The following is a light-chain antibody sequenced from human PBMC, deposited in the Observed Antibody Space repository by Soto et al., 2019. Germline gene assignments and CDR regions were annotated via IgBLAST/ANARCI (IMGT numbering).Light chain of an antibody. V-gene: IGKV4-1*01. CDR1: QSVLYSSNNKNY. CDR2: WAS. CDR3: QQYYITPQT. J-gene: IGKJ1*01. Sequence: DIVMTQSPDSLAVSLGERATINCKSSQSVLYSSNNKNYLAWYQQKPGQPPKLLIYWASIRESGVPDRFSGSGSATEFSLTISSLQAGDVAVYYCQQYYITPQTFGQGTKVEIK.